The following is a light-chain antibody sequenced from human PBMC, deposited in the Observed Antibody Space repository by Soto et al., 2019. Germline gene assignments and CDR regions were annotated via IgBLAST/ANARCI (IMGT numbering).Light chain of an antibody. CDR3: QTWGTGIVV. CDR1: RGHSNYA. V-gene: IGLV4-69*01. CDR2: LNSDGSH. Sequence: QLVLTQSPSASASLGASVKLTCILSRGHSNYAIAWHQQQPEKGPRYLMKLNSDGSHSKGDGIPDRFSGSSSGAERYLTISSLQSEDEADYYCQTWGTGIVVFGGGTKLTVL. J-gene: IGLJ2*01.